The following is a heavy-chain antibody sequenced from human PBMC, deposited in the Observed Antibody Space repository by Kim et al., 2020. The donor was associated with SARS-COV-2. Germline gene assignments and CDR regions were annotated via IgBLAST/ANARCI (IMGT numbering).Heavy chain of an antibody. CDR2: ISGSGDTM. Sequence: GGSLRLSCAASGFTFNNYEMNWVRQAPGKGLEWVSYISGSGDTMYYADSVKGRFTISRDNAKKSLYLQMSSLRAEDTAVYYCARDNWNDVLFDLWGQGALVTVSS. J-gene: IGHJ5*02. CDR1: GFTFNNYE. D-gene: IGHD1-20*01. CDR3: ARDNWNDVLFDL. V-gene: IGHV3-48*03.